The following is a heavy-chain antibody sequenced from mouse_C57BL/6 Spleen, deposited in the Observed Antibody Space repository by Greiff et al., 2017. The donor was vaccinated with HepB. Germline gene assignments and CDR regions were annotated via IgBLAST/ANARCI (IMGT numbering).Heavy chain of an antibody. V-gene: IGHV1-15*01. Sequence: VQLQQSGAELVRPGASVTLSCKASGYTFTDYEMHWVKQTPVHGLEWIGAIDPETGGTAYNQKFKGKAILTADKFSSTAYMELRSLTSEDSAVYYCTDGYPFAYWGQGTLFTVSA. CDR2: IDPETGGT. J-gene: IGHJ3*01. CDR1: GYTFTDYE. D-gene: IGHD2-3*01. CDR3: TDGYPFAY.